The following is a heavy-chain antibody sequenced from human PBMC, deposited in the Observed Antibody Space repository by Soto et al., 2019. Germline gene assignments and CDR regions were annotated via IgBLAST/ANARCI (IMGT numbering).Heavy chain of an antibody. CDR1: GASISGFY. V-gene: IGHV4-4*07. CDR3: VRDGTKTLRDWFDP. J-gene: IGHJ5*02. D-gene: IGHD1-1*01. CDR2: IYATGTT. Sequence: SSETLSLTCTVSGASISGFYWSWVRKSAGKGLEWIGRIYATGTTDYNPSLKRRVMMSVGTSKKQFSLKLRSVTAADTSLYYCVRDGTKTLRDWFDPWGQGISVTVSS.